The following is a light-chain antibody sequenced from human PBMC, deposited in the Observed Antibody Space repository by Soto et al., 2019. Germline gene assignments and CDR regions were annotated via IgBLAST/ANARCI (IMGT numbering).Light chain of an antibody. CDR1: SSDVGGYPW. V-gene: IGLV2-14*03. J-gene: IGLJ3*02. CDR2: DVN. Sequence: QSALTQPASVSGSLGQSITISCIGTSSDVGGYPWVSWYQQHPGKAPKLLIPDVNFRPSGVSIRFSGSKSGNTASLTIAGLQTEDDAEYYCSSFASPHSEVFGGGTKVTVL. CDR3: SSFASPHSEV.